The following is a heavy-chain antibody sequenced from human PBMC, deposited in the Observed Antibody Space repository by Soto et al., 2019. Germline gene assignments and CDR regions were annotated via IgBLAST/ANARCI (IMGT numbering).Heavy chain of an antibody. D-gene: IGHD5-12*01. CDR3: ARVGRIGRRDGYNYCAFDI. Sequence: ASVKVSCKASGYTFTSYGISWVRQAPGQGLEWMGWISPNSGSTNYAQKFQGWVTMTRDTSISTAYMELSRLRSDDTAVYYCARVGRIGRRDGYNYCAFDIWGQGTMVTVS. J-gene: IGHJ3*02. V-gene: IGHV1-2*04. CDR1: GYTFTSYG. CDR2: ISPNSGST.